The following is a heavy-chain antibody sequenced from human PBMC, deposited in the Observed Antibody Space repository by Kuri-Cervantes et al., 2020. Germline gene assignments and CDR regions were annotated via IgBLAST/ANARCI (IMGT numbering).Heavy chain of an antibody. CDR2: IYCTGSN. CDR3: ARLDMVTRNWFDP. J-gene: IGHJ5*02. D-gene: IGHD5-12*01. V-gene: IGHV4-39*01. Sequence: GSLRLSCTVSGGSISSSNYYWGWIRQPPGKGLDWIGTIYCTGSNYYNPSLISRVNISEDTSKNQFSLKVRSVTAADTALYYCARLDMVTRNWFDPWGQGALVTVSS. CDR1: GGSISSSNYY.